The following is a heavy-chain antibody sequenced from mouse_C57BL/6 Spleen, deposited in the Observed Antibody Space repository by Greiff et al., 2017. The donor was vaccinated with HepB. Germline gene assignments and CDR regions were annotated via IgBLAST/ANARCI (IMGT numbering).Heavy chain of an antibody. D-gene: IGHD2-5*01. CDR3: ARRAYSNYGGGFDY. CDR1: GYTFTSYW. Sequence: VQLQQPGAELVKPGASVKLSCKASGYTFTSYWMQWVKQRPGQGLEWIGEIDPSDSYTNYNQKFKGKATLTVDTSSSTAYMQLSSLTSEDSAVYYCARRAYSNYGGGFDYWGQGTTLTVSS. CDR2: IDPSDSYT. J-gene: IGHJ2*01. V-gene: IGHV1-50*01.